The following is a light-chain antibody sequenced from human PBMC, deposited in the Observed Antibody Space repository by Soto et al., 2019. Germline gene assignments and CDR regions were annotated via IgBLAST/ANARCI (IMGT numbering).Light chain of an antibody. Sequence: DIVMTQSPDSLAVSLGERATINCKSSQSVLYSANNKNFLGWYQQKPGQTPKLLMYWASTRESGVPDRFSGGGSETDFTLTISSLQAEDVALYYCQQYYSVPYTFGQGTKVDIK. CDR2: WAS. CDR1: QSVLYSANNKNF. J-gene: IGKJ2*01. CDR3: QQYYSVPYT. V-gene: IGKV4-1*01.